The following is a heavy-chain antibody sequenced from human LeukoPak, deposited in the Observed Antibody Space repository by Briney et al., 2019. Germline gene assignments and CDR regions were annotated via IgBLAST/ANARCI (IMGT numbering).Heavy chain of an antibody. J-gene: IGHJ5*02. D-gene: IGHD3-16*02. Sequence: SETLSLTCTVSGDSISSYYWTWIRQPAGKGLEWIGYISCSGSTNYNPSLRSRVTISEDTSKKQFSLKLTSVTAADTAVYYCARSVFIRGWFDRWGQGTLVTVSS. CDR1: GDSISSYY. CDR3: ARSVFIRGWFDR. CDR2: ISCSGST. V-gene: IGHV4-59*12.